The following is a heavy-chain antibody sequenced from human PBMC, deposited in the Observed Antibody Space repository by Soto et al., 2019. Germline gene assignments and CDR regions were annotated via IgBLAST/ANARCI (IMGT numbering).Heavy chain of an antibody. CDR2: INHSGST. CDR3: ARGFRTLRAPFDY. CDR1: GGSFSGYY. V-gene: IGHV4-34*01. D-gene: IGHD3-3*01. Sequence: QVQLQQWGAGLLKPSETLSLTCAVYGGSFSGYYWSWIRQPPGKGLEWIGEINHSGSTNYNPSLKSRVTISVDTSKNQFSLKLSSVTAADTAVYYCARGFRTLRAPFDYWGQGTLVTVSS. J-gene: IGHJ4*02.